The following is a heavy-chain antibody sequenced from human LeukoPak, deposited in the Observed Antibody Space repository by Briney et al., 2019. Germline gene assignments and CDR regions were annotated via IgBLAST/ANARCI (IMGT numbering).Heavy chain of an antibody. CDR1: GFDLTRHA. V-gene: IGHV3-23*01. D-gene: IGHD3-9*01. CDR2: IRSDSFTA. J-gene: IGHJ4*02. CDR3: AKDLVLPGYQPFDS. Sequence: GGSLRLSCAASGFDLTRHAMSWVRQTPGKGLEWVSDIRSDSFTATYADSVKGRFTISRDNSKKTLYLQMNSLRVEDTAVYYCAKDLVLPGYQPFDSWGQGTPVTVSS.